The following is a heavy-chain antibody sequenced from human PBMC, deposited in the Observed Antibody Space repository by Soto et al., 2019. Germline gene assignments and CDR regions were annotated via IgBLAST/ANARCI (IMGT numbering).Heavy chain of an antibody. D-gene: IGHD3-10*01. V-gene: IGHV3-30*03. J-gene: IGHJ6*03. CDR1: GFTFSSYG. CDR2: ISYDGSNK. CDR3: AGTNPSGSYYYYYYMDV. Sequence: QVQLVESGGGVVQPGRSLRLSCAASGFTFSSYGMHWVRQAPGKGLEWVAVISYDGSNKYYADSVKGRFTISRDNSKNTLYLQMNSLRAEDTAVYYCAGTNPSGSYYYYYYMDVWDKGTTVTVSS.